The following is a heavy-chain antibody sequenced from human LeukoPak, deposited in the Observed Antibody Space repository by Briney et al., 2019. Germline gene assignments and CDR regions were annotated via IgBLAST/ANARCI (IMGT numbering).Heavy chain of an antibody. CDR1: GGSFSGYY. D-gene: IGHD4-17*01. CDR3: ASIYGDYAVY. J-gene: IGHJ4*02. Sequence: SETLSLTCAVYGGSFSGYYWSWIRQPPGKGLEWIGEINHSGSTNYNPSLKSRVTISVDTSKNQFSLKLSSVTAADTAVYYCASIYGDYAVYWGQGTLVTVSS. V-gene: IGHV4-34*01. CDR2: INHSGST.